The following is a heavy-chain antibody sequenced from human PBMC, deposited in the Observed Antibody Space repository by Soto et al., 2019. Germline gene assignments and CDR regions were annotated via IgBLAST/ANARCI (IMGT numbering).Heavy chain of an antibody. J-gene: IGHJ4*01. Sequence: QVQLVQSGAEVKKPGASVKVSCKASGYTFTSYGISWVRQAPGQGLEWMGWISAYNGNTNYAQKLQGRVTMTKDTSTSTAYMELRSLRYDDSALYYCARESSSSCHDYWGHGTLGTVSS. D-gene: IGHD6-13*01. CDR3: ARESSSSCHDY. CDR2: ISAYNGNT. CDR1: GYTFTSYG. V-gene: IGHV1-18*01.